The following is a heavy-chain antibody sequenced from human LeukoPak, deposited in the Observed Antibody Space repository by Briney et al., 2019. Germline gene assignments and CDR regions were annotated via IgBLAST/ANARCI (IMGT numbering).Heavy chain of an antibody. J-gene: IGHJ4*02. V-gene: IGHV3-7*01. CDR3: ARDGGLHTNFDY. CDR1: GFSFRNYW. CDR2: TKPDGSAE. D-gene: IGHD2-15*01. Sequence: PGGSLRLSCAASGFSFRNYWMGWVHQAPGKGLEWVANTKPDGSAEYYADSVRGRFTASRDNANNLLYLQMNRLRAEDTAVYYCARDGGLHTNFDYWGQGTLLTVSS.